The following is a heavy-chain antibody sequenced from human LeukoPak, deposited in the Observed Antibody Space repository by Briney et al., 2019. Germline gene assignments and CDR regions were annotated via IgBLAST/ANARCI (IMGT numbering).Heavy chain of an antibody. CDR2: IWYDGSNK. CDR1: GFTFSIYG. J-gene: IGHJ4*02. D-gene: IGHD6-19*01. Sequence: GGCLRLSCAASGFTFSIYGMHWVRQAPGKGREWVAVIWYDGSNKYYADSVKGRFTISRDNSKNTLYLQMNSLRAADTAVYYCARCSRDSSGQHLEYYFDYWGQGTLVTVSS. CDR3: ARCSRDSSGQHLEYYFDY. V-gene: IGHV3-33*01.